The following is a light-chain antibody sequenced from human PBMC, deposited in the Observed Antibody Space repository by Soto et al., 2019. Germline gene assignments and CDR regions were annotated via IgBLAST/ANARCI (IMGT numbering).Light chain of an antibody. CDR1: QNINNY. J-gene: IGKJ1*01. CDR3: QQSFSTLWT. CDR2: AAS. Sequence: IQVTQSPSSLSASVGDRVTITCRASQNINNYLNWYQQKPGKAPKLLIYAASSLQSGVPSRFSGSGSGTDFTLTISSLQPEDFATYYCQQSFSTLWTFGQGTKVDI. V-gene: IGKV1-39*01.